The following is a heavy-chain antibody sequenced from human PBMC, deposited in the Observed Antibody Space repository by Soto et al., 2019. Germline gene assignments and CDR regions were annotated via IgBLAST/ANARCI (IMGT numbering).Heavy chain of an antibody. D-gene: IGHD3-22*01. V-gene: IGHV4-38-2*02. J-gene: IGHJ4*01. CDR1: GYLINSGYC. CDR3: ARDLSSGYQTFYFDY. Sequence: SETLSLTCKVSGYLINSGYCWGWIRQSPGKGLEWIGSTCYDGKSYYKPSLKSRVVMSVDLANNQFSLRLRSVTAADTAVYYCARDLSSGYQTFYFDYWGQGTPVTVSS. CDR2: TCYDGKS.